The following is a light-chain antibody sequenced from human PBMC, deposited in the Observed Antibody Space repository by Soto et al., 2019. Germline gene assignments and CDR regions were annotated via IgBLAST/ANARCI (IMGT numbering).Light chain of an antibody. J-gene: IGKJ2*01. CDR2: GAS. CDR1: QSVSSN. CDR3: QQYNNWPHT. Sequence: EIVMTQSPATLSVSPGERATLSCRASQSVSSNLVWYQQKPGQAPRLVIYGASTRATGIPARFSGSGSGTEFTLTISSLQSEDFAVYYCQQYNNWPHTFGQGTKLEIK. V-gene: IGKV3-15*01.